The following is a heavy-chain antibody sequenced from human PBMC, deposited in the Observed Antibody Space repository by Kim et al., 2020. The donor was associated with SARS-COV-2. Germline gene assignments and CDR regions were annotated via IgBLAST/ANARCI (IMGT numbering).Heavy chain of an antibody. CDR2: IYHSGST. D-gene: IGHD3-22*01. CDR3: AGFALRSIGSRYFDL. J-gene: IGHJ2*01. CDR1: GGSISSYY. V-gene: IGHV4-59*01. Sequence: SETLSLTCTVSGGSISSYYWSWIRQPPGKGLEWIGYIYHSGSTNYNPSLKSRVTISVDTSKNQFSLKLSSVTAADTAVYYCAGFALRSIGSRYFDLWGRGTLVTVSS.